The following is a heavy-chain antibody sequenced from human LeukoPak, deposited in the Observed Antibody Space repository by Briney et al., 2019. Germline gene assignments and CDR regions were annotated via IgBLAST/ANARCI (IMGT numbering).Heavy chain of an antibody. CDR3: ARGAYGDY. CDR1: GCSLTSYG. Sequence: ASVKVSCRASGCSLTSYGINWMRQAPGQGLEWLGWISTQTGNTDFAQKVQGRLTLTTDRSTNTAYMELRSLTSDDTAVYYCARGAYGDYWGQGTMVTVSS. D-gene: IGHD4-17*01. CDR2: ISTQTGNT. V-gene: IGHV1-18*01. J-gene: IGHJ4*02.